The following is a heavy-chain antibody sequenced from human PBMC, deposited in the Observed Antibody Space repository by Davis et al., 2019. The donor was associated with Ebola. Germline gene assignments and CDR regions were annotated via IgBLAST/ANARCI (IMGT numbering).Heavy chain of an antibody. Sequence: ASVKVSCKASGYTFTSYGISWVRQAPGQGLEWMGWISGYNGDTNHAQKFQGRVTMTTDISTSTAYMDLRSLTSDDTAVYYCARVPLGTVTTRPTRYFDPWGHGTLVSVSS. V-gene: IGHV1-18*01. D-gene: IGHD4-17*01. J-gene: IGHJ5*02. CDR2: ISGYNGDT. CDR1: GYTFTSYG. CDR3: ARVPLGTVTTRPTRYFDP.